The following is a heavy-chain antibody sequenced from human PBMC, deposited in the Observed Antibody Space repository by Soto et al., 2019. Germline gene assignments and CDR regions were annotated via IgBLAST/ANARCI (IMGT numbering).Heavy chain of an antibody. CDR2: IYHSGST. J-gene: IGHJ4*02. Sequence: LSLPCAVSGYSISSGYYWGWIRQPPGKGLEWIGTIYHSGSTYYNPSLKSRVTISVDTSQNQFSLKMGSVTAADTAVYYCARGVYYGSGTYSQYFDSWGQGTLVTVSS. D-gene: IGHD3-10*01. V-gene: IGHV4-38-2*01. CDR3: ARGVYYGSGTYSQYFDS. CDR1: GYSISSGYY.